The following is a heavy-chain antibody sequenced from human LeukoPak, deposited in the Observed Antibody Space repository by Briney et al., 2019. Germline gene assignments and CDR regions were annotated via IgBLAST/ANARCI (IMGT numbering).Heavy chain of an antibody. Sequence: PSETLSLTCTVSGGSVSSGSYYWSWIRQPPGKGLEWIGYIYYSGSTNYNPSLKSRVTISVDTSKNQFSLKLSSVTAADTAVYYCARERFEGIYIVATINAFDIWGQGTMVTVSS. CDR3: ARERFEGIYIVATINAFDI. D-gene: IGHD5-12*01. CDR1: GGSVSSGSYY. CDR2: IYYSGST. V-gene: IGHV4-61*01. J-gene: IGHJ3*02.